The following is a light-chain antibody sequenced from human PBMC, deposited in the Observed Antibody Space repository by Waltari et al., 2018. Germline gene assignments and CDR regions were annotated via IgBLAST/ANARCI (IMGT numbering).Light chain of an antibody. Sequence: DIGMTQSPDSLVISLGERATINCKSSRSVFYSPNNKNYLAWYQHKVGQPPKLLISWASIRESGVPDRVSGSGSGTDFTLTISNLQPEDVAVYYCQQYYSTPPYTFGQGTKLEIK. CDR2: WAS. CDR1: RSVFYSPNNKNY. V-gene: IGKV4-1*01. J-gene: IGKJ2*01. CDR3: QQYYSTPPYT.